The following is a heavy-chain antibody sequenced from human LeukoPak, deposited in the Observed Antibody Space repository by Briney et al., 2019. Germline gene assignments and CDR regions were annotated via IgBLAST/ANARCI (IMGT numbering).Heavy chain of an antibody. V-gene: IGHV3-9*01. J-gene: IGHJ5*02. CDR3: ARGCSGGSCYESKFDP. CDR1: GFTFDDYA. Sequence: PGGSLRLSCAASGFTFDDYAMHWVRQAPGKGLEWVSGISWNSGSIGYADSVKGRFTISRDNAKNSLYLQMNSLRAEDTAVYYCARGCSGGSCYESKFDPWGQGTLVTVSS. CDR2: ISWNSGSI. D-gene: IGHD2-15*01.